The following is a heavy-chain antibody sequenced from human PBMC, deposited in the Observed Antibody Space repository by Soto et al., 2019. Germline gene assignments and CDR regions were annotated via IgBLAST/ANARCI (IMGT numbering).Heavy chain of an antibody. CDR1: CGSISSSNW. D-gene: IGHD3-22*01. J-gene: IGHJ4*02. V-gene: IGHV4-4*02. CDR3: ARKSSSSYYYFFDY. CDR2: IYHSEST. Sequence: PSETLSLTCAVSCGSISSSNWWSWVRQPPGKGLEWIGEIYHSESTNYNPSLKSRGTISVDKSKNQLSLKLSSVTAADTAVYYCARKSSSSYYYFFDYGVQGTLGTGS.